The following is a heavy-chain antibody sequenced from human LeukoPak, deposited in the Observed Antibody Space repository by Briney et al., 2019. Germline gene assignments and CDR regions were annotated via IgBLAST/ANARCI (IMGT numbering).Heavy chain of an antibody. Sequence: SETLSLTCTVSGGSISSYYWSWIRQPPGKGLEWIGNIYYSGSTNYNPSLKSRVTISVDTSKNQFSLKLSSVTAADTAVYYCARYHPDDDSDAWGQGTLVTVSS. CDR3: ARYHPDDDSDA. CDR1: GGSISSYY. J-gene: IGHJ4*02. V-gene: IGHV4-59*01. D-gene: IGHD3-22*01. CDR2: IYYSGST.